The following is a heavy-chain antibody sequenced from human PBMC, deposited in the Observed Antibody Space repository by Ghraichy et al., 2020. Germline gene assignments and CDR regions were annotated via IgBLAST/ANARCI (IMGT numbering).Heavy chain of an antibody. Sequence: GGSLRLSCAASGFTFSSYAMSWVRQAPGKGLEWVSAISGSGGSTYYADSVKGRFTISRDNSKNTLYLQMNSLRAEDTAVYYCEPQYKLLQYADYWGQGTLVTVSS. V-gene: IGHV3-23*01. D-gene: IGHD3-10*01. CDR3: EPQYKLLQYADY. J-gene: IGHJ4*02. CDR1: GFTFSSYA. CDR2: ISGSGGST.